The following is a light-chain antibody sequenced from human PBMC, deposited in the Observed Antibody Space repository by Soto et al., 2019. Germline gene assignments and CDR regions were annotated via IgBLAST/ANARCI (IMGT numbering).Light chain of an antibody. J-gene: IGLJ1*01. V-gene: IGLV2-14*03. Sequence: SALTQPASVSASPGQSITISCTGTSSDVGGYDYVSWYQHHPGKAPKLIIYDVTNRPSGVSNPFSGSKSGNTASLTISGLQPEDEADYYCSSYTTSNTRQIVFGTGTKVTVL. CDR3: SSYTTSNTRQIV. CDR2: DVT. CDR1: SSDVGGYDY.